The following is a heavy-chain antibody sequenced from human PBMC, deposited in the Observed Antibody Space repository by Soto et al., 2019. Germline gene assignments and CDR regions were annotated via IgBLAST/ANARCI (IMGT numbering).Heavy chain of an antibody. J-gene: IGHJ4*02. CDR3: AKDRSVYYEKYYFDY. Sequence: PGKGLEWVSAISGSGGSTYYADSVKGRFTISRDNSKNTLYLQMNSLRAEDTAVYYCAKDRSVYYEKYYFDYLGQGTLVTGSS. CDR2: ISGSGGST. D-gene: IGHD3-22*01. V-gene: IGHV3-23*01.